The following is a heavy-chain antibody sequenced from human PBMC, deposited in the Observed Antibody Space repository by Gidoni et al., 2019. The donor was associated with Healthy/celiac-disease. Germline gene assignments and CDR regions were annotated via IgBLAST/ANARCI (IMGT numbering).Heavy chain of an antibody. D-gene: IGHD3-22*01. CDR2: IKQDGSEK. J-gene: IGHJ3*02. V-gene: IGHV3-7*01. CDR3: AREIVVVINDAFDI. Sequence: EVQLVESGGGLVQPGGSLRLSCAASGFTFSSYWMSWVRQAPGKGLEWVANIKQDGSEKYYVDSVKGRFTISRDNAKNSLYLQMNSLRAEDTAVYYCAREIVVVINDAFDIWGQGTMVTVSS. CDR1: GFTFSSYW.